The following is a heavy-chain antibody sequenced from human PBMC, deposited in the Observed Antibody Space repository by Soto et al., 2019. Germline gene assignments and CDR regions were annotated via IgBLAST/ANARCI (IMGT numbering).Heavy chain of an antibody. CDR3: AKNGQPPYYYYGLDV. D-gene: IGHD2-8*01. CDR2: ISAYNGDT. Sequence: QGHLVQSGAEVKKPGASVKVSCKASGYTFTRYGISWVRQAPGQGLEWMGWISAYNGDTNYAQNLQGRVTMTIDTSTTTACMELRSLTSDDTAVYYCAKNGQPPYYYYGLDVWGQGTTVTVSS. J-gene: IGHJ6*02. CDR1: GYTFTRYG. V-gene: IGHV1-18*01.